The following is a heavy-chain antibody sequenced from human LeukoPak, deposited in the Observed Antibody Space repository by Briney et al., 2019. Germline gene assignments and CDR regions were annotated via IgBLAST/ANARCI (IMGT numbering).Heavy chain of an antibody. CDR3: ARLDYYGSGSLHY. CDR2: IYHSGST. D-gene: IGHD3-10*01. J-gene: IGHJ4*02. Sequence: SETLSLTCSVSGYSISSDYYWGWIRQPPGKGLEWIGSIYHSGSTYYNPSLKGRVTISVDMSKNQFSLKLSSVTAADTAVYYCARLDYYGSGSLHYWGQGTLVTVSS. CDR1: GYSISSDYY. V-gene: IGHV4-38-2*01.